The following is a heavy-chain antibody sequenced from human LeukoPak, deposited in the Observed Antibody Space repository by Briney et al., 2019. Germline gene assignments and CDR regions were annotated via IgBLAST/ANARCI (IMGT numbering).Heavy chain of an antibody. CDR2: ISGSGGST. D-gene: IGHD1-26*01. CDR3: ARELREHGVFDI. V-gene: IGHV3-23*01. J-gene: IGHJ3*02. CDR1: GFTFSSYG. Sequence: GGTLRLSCAASGFTFSSYGMSWVRQAPGKGLEWVSAISGSGGSTYYAASVKGRFSISRDKSKNTVYLQMNSLRAEDTAVYYCARELREHGVFDIWGQGTMVTVSS.